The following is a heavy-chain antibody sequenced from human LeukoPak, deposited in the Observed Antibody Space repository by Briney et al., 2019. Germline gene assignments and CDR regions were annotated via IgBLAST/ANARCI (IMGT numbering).Heavy chain of an antibody. V-gene: IGHV3-7*01. CDR3: ARRQCELRGVGSYFDY. J-gene: IGHJ4*02. CDR1: GFTFSSYW. CDR2: IKQDGSEK. D-gene: IGHD1-26*01. Sequence: GGSLRLSCAASGFTFSSYWMSWVRQAPGKGLEWVANIKQDGSEKYYVDSVKGRFTISRDNAKNSLYLQMNRLRAEDTAVYYCARRQCELRGVGSYFDYWGQGTLVTVSS.